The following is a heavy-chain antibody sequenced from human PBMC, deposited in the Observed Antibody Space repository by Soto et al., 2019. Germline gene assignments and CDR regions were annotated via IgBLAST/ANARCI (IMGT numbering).Heavy chain of an antibody. CDR3: AKGIMVRGVRHYYYGMDV. D-gene: IGHD3-10*01. V-gene: IGHV3-9*01. CDR2: ISWNSGSI. J-gene: IGHJ6*02. Sequence: EVQLVESGGGLVQPGRSLRLSCAASGFTFDDYAMHWVRQAPGKGLEFVSGISWNSGSIGYADAVKGRFTISRDNAKNSLYLQMNSLRAEDTALYYCAKGIMVRGVRHYYYGMDVWGQGTTVTVSS. CDR1: GFTFDDYA.